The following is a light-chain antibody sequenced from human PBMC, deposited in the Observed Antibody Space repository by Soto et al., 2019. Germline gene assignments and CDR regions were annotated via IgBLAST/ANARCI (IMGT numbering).Light chain of an antibody. Sequence: EVVLTQSPATLSLSPGERATLSCRASQSVSRFIAWYQQKPGQAPRLLIYDTSNRATGIPARFSGSGSETDFTLTISSLEPEDFAVYYCQQRTYWPRTFGPGTKVDIK. CDR3: QQRTYWPRT. CDR1: QSVSRF. J-gene: IGKJ1*01. CDR2: DTS. V-gene: IGKV3-11*01.